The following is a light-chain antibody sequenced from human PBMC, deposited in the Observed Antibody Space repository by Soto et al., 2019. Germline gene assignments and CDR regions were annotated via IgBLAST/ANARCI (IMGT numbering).Light chain of an antibody. Sequence: QSALTQPASLSGSPGQSITISCTGTSSDVGGYNYVSWYQQHPGKAPKLMIYEVSNRPSGVSNRFSGSKSGNTASLTISGLQAEDEADYYCSSYTSSSTSNYVFGTGTKVTVL. V-gene: IGLV2-14*01. CDR2: EVS. CDR1: SSDVGGYNY. CDR3: SSYTSSSTSNYV. J-gene: IGLJ1*01.